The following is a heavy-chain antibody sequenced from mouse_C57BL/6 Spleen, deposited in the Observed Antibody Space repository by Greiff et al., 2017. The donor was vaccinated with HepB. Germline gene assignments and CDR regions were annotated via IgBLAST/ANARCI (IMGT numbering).Heavy chain of an antibody. CDR2: IYPGDGDT. CDR3: AREGDYDYDVRFAY. CDR1: GYAFSSSW. V-gene: IGHV1-82*01. J-gene: IGHJ3*01. Sequence: QVQLQQSGPELVKPGASVKISCKASGYAFSSSWMNWVKQRPGKGLEWIGRIYPGDGDTNYNGKFKGKATLTADKSSSTAYMQLSSLTSEDSAVYFCAREGDYDYDVRFAYWGQGTLVTVSA. D-gene: IGHD2-4*01.